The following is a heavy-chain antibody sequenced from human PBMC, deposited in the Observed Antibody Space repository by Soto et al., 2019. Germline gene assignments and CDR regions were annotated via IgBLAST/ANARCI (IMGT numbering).Heavy chain of an antibody. D-gene: IGHD3-10*01. CDR3: AQRLPHYGLGRERGTWFEP. V-gene: IGHV2-5*02. CDR2: IYRDDGK. Sequence: QITLKESGPTLVRPTQTLTLTCTFSGFSLSTTGVGVGWIRQPPGKALGWLALIYRDDGKRYSPSLKSRLTITKDTSKKEVILTMTNMDPVDKARYYCAQRLPHYGLGRERGTWFEPWGKGTLVTVYS. J-gene: IGHJ5*02. CDR1: GFSLSTTGVG.